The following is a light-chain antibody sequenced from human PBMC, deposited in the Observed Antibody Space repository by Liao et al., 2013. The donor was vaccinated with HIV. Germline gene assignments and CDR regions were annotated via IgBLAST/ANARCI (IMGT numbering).Light chain of an antibody. V-gene: IGLV3-1*01. CDR3: QAWDSSTAAWV. CDR2: QDS. J-gene: IGLJ3*02. Sequence: SYELAQPPSVSVAPGETARISCGGNNIGYRTVNWYQQKPGQAPVLVIYQDSKRPSGIPERFSGSNSGNTATLTISGTQAMDEADYYCQAWDSSTAAWVFGGGTKLTVL. CDR1: NIGYRT.